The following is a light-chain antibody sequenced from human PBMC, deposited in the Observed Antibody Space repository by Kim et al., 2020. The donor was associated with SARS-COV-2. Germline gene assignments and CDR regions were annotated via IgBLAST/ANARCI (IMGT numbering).Light chain of an antibody. Sequence: PGERATPSCRASQSVSSSYLAWCQQKPGQAPRLRIYGASSRASGIPDRFSGRGSGTDFTLTSSRLEPEDFAVYYCQQYGSTPPWAFGQGTKVDIK. CDR3: QQYGSTPPWA. J-gene: IGKJ1*01. CDR2: GAS. CDR1: QSVSSSY. V-gene: IGKV3-20*01.